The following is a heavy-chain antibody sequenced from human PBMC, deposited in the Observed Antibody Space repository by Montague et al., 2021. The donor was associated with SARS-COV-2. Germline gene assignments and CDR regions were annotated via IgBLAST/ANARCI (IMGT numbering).Heavy chain of an antibody. V-gene: IGHV6-1*01. CDR2: LLLRNKRDS. D-gene: IGHD3-9*01. J-gene: IGHJ3*02. CDR1: GDSVVGLRLR. CDR3: ASSGITLTGLDAFDI. Sequence: CAISGDSVVGLRLRSKWHTSDFQSHHQLVCRLLLRNKRDSDYAESVKRRLVITPDTSKNQVSLQLNSVIPEDTAVYFCASSGITLTGLDAFDIWGQGTMVTVSS.